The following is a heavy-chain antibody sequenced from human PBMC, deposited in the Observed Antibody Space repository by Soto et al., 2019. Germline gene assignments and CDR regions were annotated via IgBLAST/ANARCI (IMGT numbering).Heavy chain of an antibody. CDR3: SKELSFDY. CDR1: GFTVSRSG. V-gene: IGHV3-30*18. CDR2: LSSDGNKK. Sequence: QVQLVESGGGVVQPGRSLRLSCAASGFTVSRSGMHWVRQAPGKGLEWVAFLSSDGNKKFHTDSVEGRFTISRDSSKNTLYLQMNSLGAEDTAVYYCSKELSFDYLGQGTLVIVSS. J-gene: IGHJ4*02.